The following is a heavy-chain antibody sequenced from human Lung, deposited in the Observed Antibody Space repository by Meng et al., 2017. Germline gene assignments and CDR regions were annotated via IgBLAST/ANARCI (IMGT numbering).Heavy chain of an antibody. V-gene: IGHV1-2*06. CDR3: ARFDPRAY. CDR1: GYTFTGYS. D-gene: IGHD3-9*01. J-gene: IGHJ4*02. Sequence: QVQLVQSGSEVTNTGSSVKVSCKASGYTFTGYSIHWVRQAPGPGLEWMGRINPNNGVTNYAQKFEGRVTMTRDTSISTAYMELSRLRSDDTAVYYCARFDPRAYWGQGTLVTVSS. CDR2: INPNNGVT.